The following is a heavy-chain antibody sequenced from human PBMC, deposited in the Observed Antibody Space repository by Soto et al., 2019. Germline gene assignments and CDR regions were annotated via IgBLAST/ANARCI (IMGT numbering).Heavy chain of an antibody. CDR2: INHSGST. D-gene: IGHD2-21*02. V-gene: IGHV4-34*01. J-gene: IGHJ4*02. CDR1: GGSFSGYY. Sequence: SETLSLTCAVYGGSFSGYYWSWIRQPPGKGLEWIGEINHSGSTNYNPSLKSRVTISVDTSKNQFSLKLSSVTAADTAVYYCARNPPCGGDCYIKSYYFDYWGQGTLVTVSS. CDR3: ARNPPCGGDCYIKSYYFDY.